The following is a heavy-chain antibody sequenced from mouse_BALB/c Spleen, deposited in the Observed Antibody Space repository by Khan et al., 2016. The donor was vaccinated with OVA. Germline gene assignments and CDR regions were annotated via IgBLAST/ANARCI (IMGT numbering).Heavy chain of an antibody. CDR2: ISTGSSYT. D-gene: IGHD1-1*01. Sequence: EVELVESGGDLVKPGGSLKLSCAASGFTFSSYGMSWVRQTPDKRLEWVAAISTGSSYTYYTDSVKGRFTISRDNAKNTLYLQMNSLKSEDTAMYFCARHEGYFGSSDAMDSWGQGTSVTVSS. J-gene: IGHJ4*01. CDR1: GFTFSSYG. CDR3: ARHEGYFGSSDAMDS. V-gene: IGHV5-6*01.